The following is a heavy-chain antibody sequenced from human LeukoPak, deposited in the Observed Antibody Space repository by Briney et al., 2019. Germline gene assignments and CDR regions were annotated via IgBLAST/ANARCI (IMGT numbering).Heavy chain of an antibody. Sequence: ASVKVSCKASGYTFTGYYMHWVRQAPGQGLEWMGWINPNSGGTNYAQKFQGRVTMTRDTSISTAYMELSRLRSDDTAVYYCARELYCSSTSCLGANWFDPWGQGTLVTVSS. D-gene: IGHD2-2*01. J-gene: IGHJ5*02. V-gene: IGHV1-2*02. CDR2: INPNSGGT. CDR3: ARELYCSSTSCLGANWFDP. CDR1: GYTFTGYY.